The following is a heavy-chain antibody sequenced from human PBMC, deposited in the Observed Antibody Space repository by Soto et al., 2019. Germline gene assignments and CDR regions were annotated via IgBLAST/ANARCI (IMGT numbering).Heavy chain of an antibody. J-gene: IGHJ6*03. CDR1: GFTFSSYG. Sequence: GGSLRLACAASGFTFSSYGMHWVRQAPGKGLEWVAVIWYDGSNKYYADSVKGRFTISRDNSKNTLYLQMNSLRAKDTAVYYCARAGHYYGSGSHVLYYYYYMDVWGRGTTVTVSS. CDR3: ARAGHYYGSGSHVLYYYYYMDV. D-gene: IGHD3-10*01. V-gene: IGHV3-33*01. CDR2: IWYDGSNK.